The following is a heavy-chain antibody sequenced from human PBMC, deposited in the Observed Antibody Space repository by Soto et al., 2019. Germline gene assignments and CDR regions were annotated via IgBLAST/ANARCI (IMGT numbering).Heavy chain of an antibody. J-gene: IGHJ5*02. CDR1: GGSISSYY. Sequence: SETLSLTCTVSGGSISSYYWSWIRQPPGKGLEWIGYIYYSGSTNYNPSLKSRVTISVDTSKNQFSLKLSSVTAADTAVYYCARAGLGLFGELLPKSNWFDPWGQGTLVNVSS. V-gene: IGHV4-59*01. D-gene: IGHD3-10*02. CDR3: ARAGLGLFGELLPKSNWFDP. CDR2: IYYSGST.